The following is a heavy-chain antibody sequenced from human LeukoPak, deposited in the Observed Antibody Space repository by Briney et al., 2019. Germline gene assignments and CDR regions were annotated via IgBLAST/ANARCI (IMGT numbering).Heavy chain of an antibody. CDR2: IYYSGST. CDR3: ARVLEKAVAGTTFLHAFDI. V-gene: IGHV4-59*12. D-gene: IGHD6-19*01. Sequence: SETLSLTCTVSGGSISSYYWSWIRQPPGKGLEWIGYIYYSGSTNYNPSLKSRVTISVDTSKNQFSLKLSSVTAADTAVYYCARVLEKAVAGTTFLHAFDIWGQGTMVTVSS. CDR1: GGSISSYY. J-gene: IGHJ3*02.